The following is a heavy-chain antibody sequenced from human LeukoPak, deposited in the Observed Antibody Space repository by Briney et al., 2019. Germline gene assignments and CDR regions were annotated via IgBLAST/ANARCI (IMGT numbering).Heavy chain of an antibody. CDR3: ASTSRSDY. CDR1: GFTFSSYS. Sequence: GGSLRLSCAASGFTFSSYSMNWVRQAPGKGLEWVSSISSSSSYMYYADSVNGRFTISRDNAKNSLYLQMNSLRAEDTAVYYCASTSRSDYWGQGTLVTVSS. V-gene: IGHV3-21*01. CDR2: ISSSSSYM. J-gene: IGHJ4*02.